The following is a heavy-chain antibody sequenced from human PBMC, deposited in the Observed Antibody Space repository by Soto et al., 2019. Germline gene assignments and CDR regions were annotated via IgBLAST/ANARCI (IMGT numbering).Heavy chain of an antibody. J-gene: IGHJ4*02. D-gene: IGHD2-15*01. CDR3: AKGRGGSSYSAAHY. V-gene: IGHV3-23*01. Sequence: GGSLRLSCAASGFTFSSYAMSWVRQAPGKGLEWVSVISGSADETYYGDSVKGRFTVSRDDSKNTLYLQMNDLRAEDTALYYCAKGRGGSSYSAAHYWGQGTVVTVSS. CDR2: ISGSADET. CDR1: GFTFSSYA.